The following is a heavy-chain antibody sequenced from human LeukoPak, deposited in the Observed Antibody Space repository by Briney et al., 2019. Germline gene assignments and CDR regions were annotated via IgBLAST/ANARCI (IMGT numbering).Heavy chain of an antibody. D-gene: IGHD2-15*01. Sequence: GGSLRLSCAASGFTFSSYGMHWVRQAPGKGPEWVAVISYDGNNKYYADSVKGRFTISRDNSKNTLYLQMNNLRAEDTAVYYCAKGYCSGGSCYYFDWGQGTLVTVSS. CDR3: AKGYCSGGSCYYFD. CDR2: ISYDGNNK. J-gene: IGHJ4*02. V-gene: IGHV3-30*18. CDR1: GFTFSSYG.